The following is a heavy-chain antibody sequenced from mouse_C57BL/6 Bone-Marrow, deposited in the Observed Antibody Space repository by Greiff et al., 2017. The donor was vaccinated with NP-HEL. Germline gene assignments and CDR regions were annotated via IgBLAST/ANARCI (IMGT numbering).Heavy chain of an antibody. CDR3: ANLYDLV. D-gene: IGHD2-3*01. CDR1: GYTFTDSN. V-gene: IGHV1-22*01. J-gene: IGHJ1*03. Sequence: VQLKQSGPELVKPGASVKMSCKASGYTFTDSNMHWVKQSHGQSLEWIGYINPNNGGTNYNQKFKGKATLTVNKSSSTAYMELRSLTSEDSAVYYCANLYDLVWGTGTTVTVSS. CDR2: INPNNGGT.